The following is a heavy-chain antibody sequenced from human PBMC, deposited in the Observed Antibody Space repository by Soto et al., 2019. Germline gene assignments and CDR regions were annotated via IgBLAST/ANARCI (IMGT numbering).Heavy chain of an antibody. CDR1: GYMFSSHG. CDR3: GREAGDYDWYFDL. Sequence: QVQLLQSGAEVKEPGASVKVSCKTSGYMFSSHGLYWVRQAPGQGLEWMGWISPKSGDTNYVQSLQGRLTLSTDTSTSTAYLELRRLTSDDTAVYYCGREAGDYDWYFDLWGRGTPVTVSS. J-gene: IGHJ2*01. V-gene: IGHV1-18*01. D-gene: IGHD4-17*01. CDR2: ISPKSGDT.